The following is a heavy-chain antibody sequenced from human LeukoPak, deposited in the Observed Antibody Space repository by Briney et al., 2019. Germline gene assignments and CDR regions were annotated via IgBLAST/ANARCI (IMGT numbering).Heavy chain of an antibody. D-gene: IGHD3-22*01. CDR1: GYTFTGYY. CDR3: ARGMHYYDSSFDY. Sequence: ASVKVSCKASGYTFTGYYMHWVRQAPGQGLEWMGWINPNSGGTNYAQKFQGRVTMTRDTSISTAYMELSRLRSDDTAVYYCARGMHYYDSSFDYWGQGTLVTVSS. J-gene: IGHJ4*02. V-gene: IGHV1-2*02. CDR2: INPNSGGT.